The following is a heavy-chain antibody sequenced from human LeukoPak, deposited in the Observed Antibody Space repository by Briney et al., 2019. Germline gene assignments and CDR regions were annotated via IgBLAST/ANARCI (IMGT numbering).Heavy chain of an antibody. CDR1: GFTFTGYY. CDR3: ARGDTRFDY. J-gene: IGHJ4*02. V-gene: IGHV1-2*02. CDR2: INCNSGGT. Sequence: ASVKVSCKASGFTFTGYYIHWVRQAPGQGLEWMGWINCNSGGTNYAQKFQGSVTMTIVTSTTTVYMELRSLRSDDTAVYYCARGDTRFDYWGQGTLVTVSS. D-gene: IGHD2-15*01.